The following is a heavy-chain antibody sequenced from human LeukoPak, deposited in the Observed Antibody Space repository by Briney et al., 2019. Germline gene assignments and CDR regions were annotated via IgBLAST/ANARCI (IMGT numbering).Heavy chain of an antibody. V-gene: IGHV4-59*01. J-gene: IGHJ4*02. CDR2: IYYSGST. Sequence: SETLSLTCTVSGGSISSYYWSWIRQPPRKGLEWIGYIYYSGSTNYNPSLKSRVTISVDTSKNQFSLKLNSVTAADTAVYYCARGCMYGTFDYWGQGTLVTVSS. D-gene: IGHD2-8*01. CDR3: ARGCMYGTFDY. CDR1: GGSISSYY.